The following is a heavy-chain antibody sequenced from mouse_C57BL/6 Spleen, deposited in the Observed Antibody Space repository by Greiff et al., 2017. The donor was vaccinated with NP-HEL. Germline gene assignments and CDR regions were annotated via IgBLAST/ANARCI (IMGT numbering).Heavy chain of an antibody. Sequence: QVQLQQPGTELVKPGASVKLSCKASGYTFTSYWMHWVKQSPGQGLEWIGNINPSNGGTNYNEKFKSKATLTVDKSSSTAYMQLSSLTSEDSAVYYCARGGPYYYGSSDWYFDVWGTGTTVTVSS. CDR2: INPSNGGT. J-gene: IGHJ1*03. D-gene: IGHD1-1*01. CDR3: ARGGPYYYGSSDWYFDV. V-gene: IGHV1-53*01. CDR1: GYTFTSYW.